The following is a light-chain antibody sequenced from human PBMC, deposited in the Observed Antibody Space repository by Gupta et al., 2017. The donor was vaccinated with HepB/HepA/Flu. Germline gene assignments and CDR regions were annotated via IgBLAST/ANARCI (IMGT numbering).Light chain of an antibody. CDR2: SAS. CDR3: QESYTPYFT. V-gene: IGKV1-39*01. CDR1: QPINSF. Sequence: DIQVTQFPSSLSASVGDRVTITCRTTQPINSFLNWYQHRPGRAPKLLTFSASVLENGVPPRFSGSGSATEFTLTINGLLPEDFATYYCQESYTPYFTFGGGTRVEI. J-gene: IGKJ4*01.